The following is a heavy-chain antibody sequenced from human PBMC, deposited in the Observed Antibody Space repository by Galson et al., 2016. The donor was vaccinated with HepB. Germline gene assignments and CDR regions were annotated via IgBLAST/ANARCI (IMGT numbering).Heavy chain of an antibody. CDR1: GDSVSNNNAA. CDR3: ARPGRYGSGNYDIDY. Sequence: CAISGDSVSNNNAAWHWIRQSPSRGLEWLGKTYYRSKWFNDYAGSVTSRISINPDTSQNQFSLQLSSVTAADTAVYYCARPGRYGSGNYDIDYWGQGTLVTVSS. CDR2: TYYRSKWFN. V-gene: IGHV6-1*01. D-gene: IGHD3-10*01. J-gene: IGHJ4*02.